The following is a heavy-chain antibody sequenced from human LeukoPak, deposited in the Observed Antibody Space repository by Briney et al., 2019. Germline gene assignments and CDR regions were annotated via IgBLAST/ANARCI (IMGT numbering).Heavy chain of an antibody. Sequence: SQTLSLTCAISGDTVSNNIAAWGWIRQSPSRGLEWLGRTYYRSKWFNDYAVSVKSRVTINPDTSKSQFSLQLNSVTPEDTALYYCVRDIGGAFDIWGQGTMVTVSS. CDR2: TYYRSKWFN. J-gene: IGHJ3*02. D-gene: IGHD4-23*01. CDR1: GDTVSNNIAA. CDR3: VRDIGGAFDI. V-gene: IGHV6-1*01.